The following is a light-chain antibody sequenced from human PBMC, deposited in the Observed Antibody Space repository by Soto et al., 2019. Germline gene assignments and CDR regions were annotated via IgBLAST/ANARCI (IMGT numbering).Light chain of an antibody. V-gene: IGLV1-40*01. CDR2: GNS. J-gene: IGLJ1*01. CDR3: QSYDSSLTGSKX. Sequence: QSALTQPPSVSGAPGQRVTISCTGSSSNIGAGFDVHWYQQLPGTAPKLLIYGNSNRPSGVPDRFSGSRSGTSASLAITGLQAEDEADYYCQSYDSSLTGSKXFGSGTKVTV. CDR1: SSNIGAGFD.